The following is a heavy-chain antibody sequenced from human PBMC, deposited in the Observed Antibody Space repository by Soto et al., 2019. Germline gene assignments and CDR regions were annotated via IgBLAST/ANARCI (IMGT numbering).Heavy chain of an antibody. CDR3: ASTYYSSSYN. J-gene: IGHJ4*02. V-gene: IGHV4-39*07. CDR1: CGSISSSSYY. Sequence: LXLTCNVSCGSISSSSYYWSWIRQPPGKGLEWIGSIYYSGSTYYNPSLKSRVTISVDTSKNQFSLKLSSVTAADTAVYYCASTYYSSSYNWGQGTLVTVSS. CDR2: IYYSGST. D-gene: IGHD6-13*01.